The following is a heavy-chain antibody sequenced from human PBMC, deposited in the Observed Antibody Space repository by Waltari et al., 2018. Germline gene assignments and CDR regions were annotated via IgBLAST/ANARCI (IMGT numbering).Heavy chain of an antibody. CDR1: GGSMNSYY. Sequence: QVQLQESGPGLVKPSETLSLTCTVSGGSMNSYYWIWIRQPPGKGLEWIGYVYYDGNTSFNPSLEGRATMSVDTSTNQVSLSLASVTAADTALYYCTRAHSNALLGAYDSWGQGALVTVSS. V-gene: IGHV4-59*01. J-gene: IGHJ4*02. D-gene: IGHD2-15*01. CDR2: VYYDGNT. CDR3: TRAHSNALLGAYDS.